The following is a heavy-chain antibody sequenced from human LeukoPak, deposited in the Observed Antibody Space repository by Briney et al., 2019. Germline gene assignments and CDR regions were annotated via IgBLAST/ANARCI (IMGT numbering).Heavy chain of an antibody. D-gene: IGHD6-13*01. J-gene: IGHJ4*02. CDR2: ISYDGSNK. V-gene: IGHV3-30-3*01. CDR1: GFTFSSYA. CDR3: AREGQQLVLYYFDY. Sequence: GGSLRLSCAASGFTFSSYAMHWVRQAPGKGLEWVAVISYDGSNKYYADSVKGRFTISRDNSKSTLYLQMNSLRAEDTAVYYCAREGQQLVLYYFDYWGQGTLVTVSS.